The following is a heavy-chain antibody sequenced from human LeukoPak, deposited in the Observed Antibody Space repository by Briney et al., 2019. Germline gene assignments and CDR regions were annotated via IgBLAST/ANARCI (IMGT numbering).Heavy chain of an antibody. J-gene: IGHJ4*02. V-gene: IGHV3-15*01. CDR1: GFTFTDAW. CDR3: STARIGY. D-gene: IGHD1-14*01. CDR2: IKNEIDGGTT. Sequence: PGGSLRLSCAASGFTFTDAWMSWVRQAPGKGLEWVARIKNEIDGGTTDYAASVKDGFTISRDDPKSTLYLQMNSLKIEDTAVYYCSTARIGYWRQGTLVTVSS.